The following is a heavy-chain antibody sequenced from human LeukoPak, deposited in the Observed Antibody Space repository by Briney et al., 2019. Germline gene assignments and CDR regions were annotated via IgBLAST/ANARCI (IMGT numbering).Heavy chain of an antibody. V-gene: IGHV1-18*01. D-gene: IGHD6-19*01. J-gene: IGHJ5*02. CDR3: ARVLRSSGWYSYNWFDP. Sequence: ASVTVSCTASGYTFTIYGISWVRQAPGQGREWMGWISAYNGNTNYAQKLQGRVTMTTDASTSTAYMELRSLRSEDTAVYYCARVLRSSGWYSYNWFDPWGEGTLGTVSS. CDR1: GYTFTIYG. CDR2: ISAYNGNT.